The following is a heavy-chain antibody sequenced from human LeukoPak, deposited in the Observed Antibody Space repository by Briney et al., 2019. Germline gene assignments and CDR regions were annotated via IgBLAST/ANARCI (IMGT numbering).Heavy chain of an antibody. CDR1: GFTFSSYG. J-gene: IGHJ4*02. D-gene: IGHD3-10*01. CDR2: IGGRDGST. V-gene: IGHV3-23*01. CDR3: AKGHYYGSGSLDY. Sequence: AGGSLRLSWAASGFTFSSYGMSWVRQAPGKGLEWVSAIGGRDGSTYYADSVKGRFTISRDNSKNTLYVQMNSLRAEDTAVYYCAKGHYYGSGSLDYWGQGTPVTVSS.